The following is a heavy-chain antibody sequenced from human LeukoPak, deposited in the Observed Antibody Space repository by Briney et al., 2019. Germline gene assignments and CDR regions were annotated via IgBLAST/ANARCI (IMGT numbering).Heavy chain of an antibody. J-gene: IGHJ4*02. CDR3: ARGTTMTGGDFDY. Sequence: GGSLRLSCAASGFAFSDYYMNWVRQAPGKGLEWVSCISTGSSYIYYADSVKGRFTISRDNAKNSLYLQMNSLRVEDTAVYYCARGTTMTGGDFDYWGQGTLVTVSS. CDR1: GFAFSDYY. D-gene: IGHD4-17*01. V-gene: IGHV3-21*01. CDR2: ISTGSSYI.